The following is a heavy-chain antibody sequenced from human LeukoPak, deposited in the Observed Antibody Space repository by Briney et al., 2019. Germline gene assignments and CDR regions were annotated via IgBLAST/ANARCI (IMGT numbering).Heavy chain of an antibody. V-gene: IGHV3-9*01. J-gene: IGHJ4*02. Sequence: GGSLRLSCAASGFTFDDYAMHWVRQAPGKGLGWVSGISWNSGSIGYADSVKGRFTISRDNAKNSLYLQMNSLRAEDTALYYCAKDLLITMIVVVITSLYYWGQGTLVTVSS. CDR3: AKDLLITMIVVVITSLYY. CDR2: ISWNSGSI. D-gene: IGHD3-22*01. CDR1: GFTFDDYA.